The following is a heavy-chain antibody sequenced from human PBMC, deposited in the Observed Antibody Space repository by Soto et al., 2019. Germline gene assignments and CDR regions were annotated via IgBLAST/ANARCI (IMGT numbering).Heavy chain of an antibody. CDR1: GYTFTNYG. J-gene: IGHJ2*01. D-gene: IGHD6-19*01. V-gene: IGHV1-3*01. Sequence: QAQLVQSGAEVKKPGASVKVSCKASGYTFTNYGIHWVRQAPGQRLEWMGWINVGHGNTKYSQKLQGRVTITRDTAASTAHMELSSLRSEDTAVYYCARSGYSSGWYHWYFDFWGRGTLATVSS. CDR3: ARSGYSSGWYHWYFDF. CDR2: INVGHGNT.